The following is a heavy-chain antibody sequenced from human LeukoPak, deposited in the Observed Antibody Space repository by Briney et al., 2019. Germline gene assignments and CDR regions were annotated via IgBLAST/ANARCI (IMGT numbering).Heavy chain of an antibody. Sequence: PGGSLRLSCAATGFRFSSYDMHWVRQAPGKGLEWVAAISAEGDIQIYLDSVMGRFTISRDNSKSTLYLQMNSLRAEDTAVYYCAKDNSGSYYRYFDLWGRGTLVTVSS. CDR3: AKDNSGSYYRYFDL. V-gene: IGHV3-30-3*01. J-gene: IGHJ2*01. CDR1: GFRFSSYD. D-gene: IGHD1-26*01. CDR2: ISAEGDIQ.